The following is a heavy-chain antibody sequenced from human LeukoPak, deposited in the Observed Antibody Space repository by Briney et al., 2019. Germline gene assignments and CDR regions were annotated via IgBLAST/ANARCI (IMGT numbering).Heavy chain of an antibody. CDR2: ISGSGGST. CDR1: GFTFSGYA. V-gene: IGHV3-23*01. J-gene: IGHJ4*02. CDR3: AKSLRGRETSSFDY. D-gene: IGHD3-10*01. Sequence: PGGSLRLSCAVSGFTFSGYAMSWVRQAPGKGLEWVSVISGSGGSTYDADSVKGRFTISRDNSKHTLYLQMNSLRAEDTAVYYCAKSLRGRETSSFDYWGQGTLVTVSS.